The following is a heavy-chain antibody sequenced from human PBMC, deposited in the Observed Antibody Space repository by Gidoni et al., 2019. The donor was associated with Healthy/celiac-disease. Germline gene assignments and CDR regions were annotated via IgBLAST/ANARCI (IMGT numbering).Heavy chain of an antibody. CDR3: ARNVVSDYGDYEGLDP. D-gene: IGHD4-17*01. V-gene: IGHV3-33*01. Sequence: QVQLVESGGGVVQPGRSLRLSCAASGFTFSSYGMHWVRQAPGKGLEWVAVIWYDGSNKYYADSVKGRFTISRDNSKNTLYLQMNSLRAEDTAVYYCARNVVSDYGDYEGLDPWGQGTLVTVSS. J-gene: IGHJ5*02. CDR2: IWYDGSNK. CDR1: GFTFSSYG.